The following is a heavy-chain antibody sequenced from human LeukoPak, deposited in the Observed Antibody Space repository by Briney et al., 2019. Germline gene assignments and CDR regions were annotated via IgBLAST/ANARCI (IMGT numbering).Heavy chain of an antibody. CDR2: IYPSDSET. J-gene: IGHJ6*02. CDR3: ARRRAATTIYHYSMDF. CDR1: GYTFITYW. D-gene: IGHD5/OR15-5a*01. V-gene: IGHV5-51*01. Sequence: GESLKISCKASGYTFITYWIAWVRQMPGKGLEWMGIIYPSDSETRYSPSFQGEVTISVDKSITTAYLQWRSLKASDTATYYCARRRAATTIYHYSMDFWGHGTTVIVSS.